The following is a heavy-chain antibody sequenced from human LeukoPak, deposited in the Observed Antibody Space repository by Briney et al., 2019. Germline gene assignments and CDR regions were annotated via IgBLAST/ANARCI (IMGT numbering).Heavy chain of an antibody. CDR3: ARLGLVGAERNPLDS. CDR1: GYSFANYW. CDR2: IYPGDSDT. Sequence: GESLKISCKGSGYSFANYWIGWVRQMPGKGLEWMGIIYPGDSDTRYSPSFQGQVTILADKSISTAYLQWSSLKASDTAMYYCARLGLVGAERNPLDSWGQGTLVTVSS. V-gene: IGHV5-51*01. J-gene: IGHJ4*02. D-gene: IGHD1-26*01.